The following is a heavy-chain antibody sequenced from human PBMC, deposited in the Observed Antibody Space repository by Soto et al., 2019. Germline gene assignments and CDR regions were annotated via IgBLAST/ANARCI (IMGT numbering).Heavy chain of an antibody. D-gene: IGHD1-26*01. J-gene: IGHJ4*02. CDR3: ARVLGAPLYYFDY. CDR2: IYQSGST. V-gene: IGHV4-38-2*02. Sequence: LSLTCPVSGYSISIGNYWGWIRQPPGKRLEWIGSIYQSGSTYYNPSLRSRATISVDTSKNQFSLKLSSVTAADTAVYYCARVLGAPLYYFDYWGQGILVTVSS. CDR1: GYSISIGNY.